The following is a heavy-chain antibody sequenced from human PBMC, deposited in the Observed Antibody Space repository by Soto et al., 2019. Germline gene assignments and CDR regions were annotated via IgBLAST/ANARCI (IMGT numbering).Heavy chain of an antibody. CDR3: ARVKVIATLYGMDV. CDR1: GGSISSYY. Sequence: SETLSLTCTVSGGSISSYYWSWIRQPPGKGLERIGYIYYSGSTNYNPSLKSRVTISVDTSKNQFSLKLSSVTAADTAVYYCARVKVIATLYGMDVWGQGTTVAVSS. J-gene: IGHJ6*02. CDR2: IYYSGST. V-gene: IGHV4-59*01. D-gene: IGHD2-21*01.